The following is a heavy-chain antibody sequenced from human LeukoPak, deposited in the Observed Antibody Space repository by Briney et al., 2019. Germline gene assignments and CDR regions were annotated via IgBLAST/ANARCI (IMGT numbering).Heavy chain of an antibody. Sequence: GGSLRLSCAASGFTFSSYSMNWVRQAPGKGLEWVSSISSSSYIYYADSVKGRFTISRDNAKNSLYLQMNSLRAEDTAVYYCARTQYNFRWLQSEDYYYGMDVWGQGTTVTVSS. CDR2: ISSSSYI. D-gene: IGHD5-24*01. V-gene: IGHV3-21*01. CDR1: GFTFSSYS. J-gene: IGHJ6*02. CDR3: ARTQYNFRWLQSEDYYYGMDV.